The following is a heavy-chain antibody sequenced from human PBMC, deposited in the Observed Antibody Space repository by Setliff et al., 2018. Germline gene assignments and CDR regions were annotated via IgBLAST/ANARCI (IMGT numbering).Heavy chain of an antibody. CDR2: INHSGST. CDR1: GGSFSGYY. D-gene: IGHD3-3*01. V-gene: IGHV4-34*01. Sequence: SETLSLTCAVYGGSFSGYYWGWIRQPPGKGLEWIGEINHSGSTNYNPSLKSRVTISVDTSKNQFSLRLSSVTAADTAVYYCVKPTWAGEVSSPFAFWFESWGQGTLVTVSS. CDR3: VKPTWAGEVSSPFAFWFES. J-gene: IGHJ5*01.